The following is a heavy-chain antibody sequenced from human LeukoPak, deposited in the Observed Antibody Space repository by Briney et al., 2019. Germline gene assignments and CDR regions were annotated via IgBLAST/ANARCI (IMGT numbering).Heavy chain of an antibody. J-gene: IGHJ4*02. CDR1: GFTFSSFA. Sequence: GGSLRLSCAASGFTFSSFAMSWVRQAPGKGLEWVSTISGSGGNTYYADCVKGRFTISRDNSKNTLYLQMISLRPEDTAVYYCAKREGAGPKHFEHWGQGTLVTVSS. V-gene: IGHV3-23*01. D-gene: IGHD1-26*01. CDR2: ISGSGGNT. CDR3: AKREGAGPKHFEH.